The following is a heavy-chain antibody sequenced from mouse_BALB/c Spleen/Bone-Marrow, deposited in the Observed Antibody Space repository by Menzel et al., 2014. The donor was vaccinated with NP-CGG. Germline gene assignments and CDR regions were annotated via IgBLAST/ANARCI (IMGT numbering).Heavy chain of an antibody. CDR1: GYVFTSYN. Sequence: EVQLQESGPELVKPGASVKVSCKASGYVFTSYNMYWVKQSHGKSLEWIGYIDPYNGGTSYNQKFKGKATLTVDKSSSTAYMHLNSLTSEDSAVYDCARFDPNYYGSSYGYFDVWGAGTTVTVSS. V-gene: IGHV1S135*01. CDR3: ARFDPNYYGSSYGYFDV. J-gene: IGHJ1*01. D-gene: IGHD1-1*01. CDR2: IDPYNGGT.